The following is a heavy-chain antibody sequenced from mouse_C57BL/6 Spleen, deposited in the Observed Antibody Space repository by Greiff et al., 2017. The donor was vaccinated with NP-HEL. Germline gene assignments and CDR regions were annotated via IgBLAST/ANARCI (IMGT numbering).Heavy chain of an antibody. D-gene: IGHD1-1*01. Sequence: QVHVKQPGAELVKPGASVKMSCKASGYTFTSYWITWVKQRPGQGLEWIGDIYPGSGSTNYNEKFKSKATLTADTSSSTAYMQLSSLTSEDSAVYYCAGRADGRSYEDYWGQGTTLTVSS. CDR1: GYTFTSYW. CDR3: AGRADGRSYEDY. CDR2: IYPGSGST. V-gene: IGHV1-55*01. J-gene: IGHJ2*01.